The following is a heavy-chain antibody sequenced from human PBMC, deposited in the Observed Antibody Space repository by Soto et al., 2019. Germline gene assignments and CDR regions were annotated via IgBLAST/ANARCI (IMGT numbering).Heavy chain of an antibody. J-gene: IGHJ4*02. V-gene: IGHV3-30*18. D-gene: IGHD3-22*01. CDR1: GFTFSSYG. CDR2: ISYDGSNK. Sequence: QAGGSLRLSCAASGFTFSSYGMHWVRQAPGKGLEWVAVISYDGSNKYYADSVKGRFTISRDNSKNTLYLQMNSLRAEDTAVYYCAKDGRITMIVVVINYFDYWGQGTLVTVSS. CDR3: AKDGRITMIVVVINYFDY.